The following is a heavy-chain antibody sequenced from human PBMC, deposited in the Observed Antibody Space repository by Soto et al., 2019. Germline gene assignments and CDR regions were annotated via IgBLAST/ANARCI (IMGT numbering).Heavy chain of an antibody. CDR2: ISGRGGST. J-gene: IGHJ4*02. CDR3: TKGEDYGEYVDDFYDY. Sequence: PGGPKRHCSAVAECKFGSYGVSCIRQAPGKGLEWVSAISGRGGSTYYADSVKGRFTVSRDNSNNTLYLQMNSLRAADTAIYYCTKGEDYGEYVDDFYDYWGQGTLVTVSS. D-gene: IGHD4-17*01. CDR1: ECKFGSYG. V-gene: IGHV3-23*01.